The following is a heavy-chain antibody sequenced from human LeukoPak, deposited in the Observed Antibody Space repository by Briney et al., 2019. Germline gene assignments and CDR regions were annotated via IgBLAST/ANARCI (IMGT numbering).Heavy chain of an antibody. V-gene: IGHV4-38-2*02. D-gene: IGHD3-10*01. CDR3: ARDRSYYTFDY. J-gene: IGHJ4*02. Sequence: SETLSLTCAVSGYSISTDYHWGWIRQPPGKGLEWIGAMHHSGSTYYNPSLKSRVAISVDTSKNQVSLKPNSVTAADTAVYYCARDRSYYTFDYWGQGTLVVVSA. CDR1: GYSISTDYH. CDR2: MHHSGST.